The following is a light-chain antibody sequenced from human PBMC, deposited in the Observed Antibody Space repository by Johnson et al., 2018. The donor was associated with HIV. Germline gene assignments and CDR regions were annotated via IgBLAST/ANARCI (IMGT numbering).Light chain of an antibody. CDR3: GTWDNSLSICGV. Sequence: QSVLTQPPSVSAAPGQKVTISCSGSSSNIGNNYVSWYQQLPGTAPKLLIYENDKRPSGIPDRFSGSKSGTSATLGITGLQTGDEADYYCGTWDNSLSICGVFGAATKVTVL. J-gene: IGLJ1*01. V-gene: IGLV1-51*02. CDR2: END. CDR1: SSNIGNNY.